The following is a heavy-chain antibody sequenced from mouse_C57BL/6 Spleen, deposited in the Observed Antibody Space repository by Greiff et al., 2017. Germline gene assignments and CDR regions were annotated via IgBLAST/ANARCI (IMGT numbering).Heavy chain of an antibody. CDR1: GYTFTSYW. J-gene: IGHJ3*01. V-gene: IGHV1-52*01. Sequence: VQLQQPGAELVRPGSSVKLSCKASGYTFTSYWMHWVKQRPIQGLEWIGNIDPSDSDTHYNQKFKDKATLTVDKSSSTAYMQLSSLTSEDSAVYYCARGGYSNYGWFAYWGQGTLVTVSA. CDR2: IDPSDSDT. CDR3: ARGGYSNYGWFAY. D-gene: IGHD2-5*01.